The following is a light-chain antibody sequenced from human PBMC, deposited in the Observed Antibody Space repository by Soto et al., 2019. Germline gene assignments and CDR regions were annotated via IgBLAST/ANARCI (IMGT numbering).Light chain of an antibody. Sequence: QSVLTQPPSVSGAPGQRVTISCAGTSSNIGGGYDVPWYQQLPGAAPKLLIYGDIYRPSGVPDRFSGCKSGTSASLAITGLQADDEDDYYCQSYDTRGSGWVFGGGTKLTVL. J-gene: IGLJ3*02. V-gene: IGLV1-40*01. CDR3: QSYDTRGSGWV. CDR1: SSNIGGGYD. CDR2: GDI.